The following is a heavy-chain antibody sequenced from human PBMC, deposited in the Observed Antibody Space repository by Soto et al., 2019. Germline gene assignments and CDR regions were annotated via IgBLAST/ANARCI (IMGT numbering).Heavy chain of an antibody. D-gene: IGHD5-18*01. CDR1: GGSISSYY. Sequence: SETLSLTCTVSGGSISSYYWSWIRQPPGKGLEWIGYIYYSGSTKYNPSLKSRVTISVDTSKNQFSLKLSSVTAADTAVYYCARAYGGYSYAYYFDYWGQGTLVTVSS. CDR3: ARAYGGYSYAYYFDY. CDR2: IYYSGST. J-gene: IGHJ4*02. V-gene: IGHV4-59*01.